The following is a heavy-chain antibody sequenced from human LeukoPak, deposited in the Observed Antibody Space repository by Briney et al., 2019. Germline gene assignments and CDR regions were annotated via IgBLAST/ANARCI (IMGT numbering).Heavy chain of an antibody. Sequence: PSETQSLTCAVYGGSFSGYYWSWIRQPPGKGLEWIGEINHSGSTNYNPSLKSRVTISVDTSKNQFSLKLSSVTAADTAVYYCARAPLRYFDWLSRGYFDYWGQGTLVTVSS. CDR2: INHSGST. CDR1: GGSFSGYY. V-gene: IGHV4-34*01. D-gene: IGHD3-9*01. J-gene: IGHJ4*02. CDR3: ARAPLRYFDWLSRGYFDY.